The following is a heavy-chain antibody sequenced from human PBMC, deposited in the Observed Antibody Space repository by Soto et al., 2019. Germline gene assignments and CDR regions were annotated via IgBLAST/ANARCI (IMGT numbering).Heavy chain of an antibody. V-gene: IGHV4-4*02. CDR2: IHHSGST. CDR3: ARSFGWYAIDQ. Sequence: QMQLQESGPGLVKPSETLSLTCAVSSASIISEQRWSWVRQPPGKGLEWIGEIHHSGSTNNNPSLRSRVTWSVDKSKNQFSLNLNSVTAADTAVYYCARSFGWYAIDQWGEGTLIIVSS. D-gene: IGHD6-19*01. J-gene: IGHJ4*02. CDR1: SASIISEQR.